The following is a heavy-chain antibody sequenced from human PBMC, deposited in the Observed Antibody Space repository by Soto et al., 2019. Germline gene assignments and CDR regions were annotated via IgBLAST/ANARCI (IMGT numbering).Heavy chain of an antibody. CDR1: GYSFTSYW. J-gene: IGHJ6*02. V-gene: IGHV5-51*01. D-gene: IGHD2-15*01. Sequence: PGESLKISCKGSGYSFTSYWIGWVRQMPGKGLEWMGIIYPGDSDTRYSPSFQGQVTISADKSISTAYLHMSSLRAEDTAVYYCARAGIVVVVAAKYGMDVWGQGTTVTVSS. CDR3: ARAGIVVVVAAKYGMDV. CDR2: IYPGDSDT.